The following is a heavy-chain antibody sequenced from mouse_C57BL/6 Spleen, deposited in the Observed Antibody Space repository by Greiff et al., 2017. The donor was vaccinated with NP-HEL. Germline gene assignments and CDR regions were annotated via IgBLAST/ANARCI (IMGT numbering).Heavy chain of an antibody. CDR1: GYTFTSYW. V-gene: IGHV1-52*01. Sequence: QVQLKQPGAELVRPGSSVKLSCKASGYTFTSYWMHWVKQRPIQGLEWIGNIDPSDSETNYNQKFKDKATLTVDKSSSTADMQLSSLTSEDSAVYYCASRVDYGSRTGYAMDYWGQGTSVTVSS. D-gene: IGHD1-1*01. J-gene: IGHJ4*01. CDR3: ASRVDYGSRTGYAMDY. CDR2: IDPSDSET.